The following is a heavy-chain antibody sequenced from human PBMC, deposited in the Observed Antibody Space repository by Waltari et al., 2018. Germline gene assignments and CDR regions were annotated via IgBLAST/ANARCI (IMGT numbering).Heavy chain of an antibody. J-gene: IGHJ5*02. Sequence: QVQLVQSGAEVKKPGASVKVSCKASGYTFTSYYMHWVRQAPGQGLEWMGIINPSGGSTSYAQKCQGRVTMTRETSTSTVYMELSSLRSEDTAVYYCAMETVYDYTKDAWGQGTLVTVSS. CDR3: AMETVYDYTKDA. CDR1: GYTFTSYY. D-gene: IGHD4-4*01. V-gene: IGHV1-46*01. CDR2: INPSGGST.